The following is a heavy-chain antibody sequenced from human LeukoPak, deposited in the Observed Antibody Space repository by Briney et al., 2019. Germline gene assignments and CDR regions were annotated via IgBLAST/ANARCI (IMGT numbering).Heavy chain of an antibody. V-gene: IGHV4-39*07. Sequence: SETLSVTCSVSGGSITDTYYWGWIRQPPGKGLECIGIISYSGSTYYSSSLQSRVTISVDTSKNQLSLRLNSVSAADTAVYYCARRSSTNWDKNAFDIWGQGTMVTVSS. CDR3: ARRSSTNWDKNAFDI. J-gene: IGHJ3*02. CDR2: ISYSGST. D-gene: IGHD2-2*01. CDR1: GGSITDTYY.